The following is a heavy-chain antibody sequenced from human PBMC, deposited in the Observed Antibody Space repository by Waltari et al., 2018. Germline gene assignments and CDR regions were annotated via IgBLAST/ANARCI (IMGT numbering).Heavy chain of an antibody. Sequence: QVQLQESGPGLVKPSQTLSLTCTVSGGSISSGDYYWSWIRQPPGKGLEWIGYIYYSGVTDDNPSLKMRGTISVDTSKNQFSLKRSSVTAAYTAVYYCARSYYDFWSGYNWFDPWGQGTLVTVSS. CDR2: IYYSGVT. CDR3: ARSYYDFWSGYNWFDP. V-gene: IGHV4-30-4*08. D-gene: IGHD3-3*01. CDR1: GGSISSGDYY. J-gene: IGHJ5*02.